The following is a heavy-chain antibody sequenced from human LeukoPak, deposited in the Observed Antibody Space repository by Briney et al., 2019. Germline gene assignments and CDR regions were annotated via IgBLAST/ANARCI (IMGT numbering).Heavy chain of an antibody. J-gene: IGHJ6*02. V-gene: IGHV6-1*01. Sequence: SQTLSLTCAISGDSVSSNSAAWNWIRQSPSRGLEWLGRTYYRSKWYNDYAVSVKSRITINPDTSKNQFSLQLNSVTPEDTAVYYCARGLVVVAIYYYYGMDVWGQGTTVTVSS. CDR3: ARGLVVVAIYYYYGMDV. D-gene: IGHD2-15*01. CDR1: GDSVSSNSAA. CDR2: TYYRSKWYN.